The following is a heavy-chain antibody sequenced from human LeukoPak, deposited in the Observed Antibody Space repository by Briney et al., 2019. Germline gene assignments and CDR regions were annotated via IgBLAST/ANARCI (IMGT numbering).Heavy chain of an antibody. J-gene: IGHJ4*02. CDR2: IYHSGST. CDR1: GYSISSGYY. Sequence: KPSETLSLTCTVSGYSISSGYYWGWIRQPPGKGLEWIGSIYHSGSTYYNPSLKSRVTISVDTSKNQFSLKLSSVTAADTAVYYCARGLAGFDYWGQGTLVTVSS. D-gene: IGHD6-13*01. CDR3: ARGLAGFDY. V-gene: IGHV4-38-2*02.